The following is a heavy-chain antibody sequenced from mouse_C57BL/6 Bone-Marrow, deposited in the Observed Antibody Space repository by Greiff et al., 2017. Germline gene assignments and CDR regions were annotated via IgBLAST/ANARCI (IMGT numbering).Heavy chain of an antibody. CDR1: GYSFTDYN. J-gene: IGHJ1*03. CDR2: LNPNYGTT. V-gene: IGHV1-39*01. CDR3: EGDYYDSSPYWYFDV. D-gene: IGHD1-1*01. Sequence: VQLKQSGPELVKPGASVKISCKASGYSFTDYNMNWVKQSNGKSLEWIGVLNPNYGTTSYNQKFKGKATLTVDQSSSPAYMQLNSLTSEDSAVYYGEGDYYDSSPYWYFDVWGTGTTVTVSS.